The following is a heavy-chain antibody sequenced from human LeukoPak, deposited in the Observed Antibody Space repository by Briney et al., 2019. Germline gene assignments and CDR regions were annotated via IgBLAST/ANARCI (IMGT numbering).Heavy chain of an antibody. CDR3: ARVVAVAGTLYFDY. V-gene: IGHV4-38-2*02. J-gene: IGHJ4*02. Sequence: PSETLSLTCSVSGYSISSGYYWAWIRPPPGKGLEWIASIYHTGKSYYNPSLKSRVTISVDTSKNQISLKLRSVTAADTAVYYCARVVAVAGTLYFDYWGQGTLVTVSS. D-gene: IGHD6-19*01. CDR2: IYHTGKS. CDR1: GYSISSGYY.